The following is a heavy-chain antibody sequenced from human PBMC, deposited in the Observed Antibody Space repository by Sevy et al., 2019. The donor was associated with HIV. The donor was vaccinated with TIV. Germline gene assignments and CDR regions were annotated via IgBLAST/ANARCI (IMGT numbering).Heavy chain of an antibody. J-gene: IGHJ6*03. D-gene: IGHD3-16*01. CDR3: AKIFPGGVTCYYYYYMDV. V-gene: IGHV3-30*02. CDR2: IRYDGSNK. Sequence: GGSLRLSCAASGFTFSSYGMHWVRQAPGKGLEWVAFIRYDGSNKYYADSVKGRFTISRDNSKNTLYLQMNSLRAEDTAVYYCAKIFPGGVTCYYYYYMDVWGKGTTVTVSS. CDR1: GFTFSSYG.